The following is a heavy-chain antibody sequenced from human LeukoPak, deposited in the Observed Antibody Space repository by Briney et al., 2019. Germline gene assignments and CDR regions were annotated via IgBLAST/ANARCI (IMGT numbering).Heavy chain of an antibody. J-gene: IGHJ4*02. V-gene: IGHV3-23*01. CDR3: ARAPTYYYDSSGYQIDY. CDR2: ISGSGHST. Sequence: GGSLRLSCVGTGFNFGSYVMSWVRQAPGKGLEWVSVISGSGHSTYYAESVKGRFTISRDNAKNSLYLQMNSLRAEDTAVYYCARAPTYYYDSSGYQIDYWGQGTLVTVSS. CDR1: GFNFGSYV. D-gene: IGHD3-22*01.